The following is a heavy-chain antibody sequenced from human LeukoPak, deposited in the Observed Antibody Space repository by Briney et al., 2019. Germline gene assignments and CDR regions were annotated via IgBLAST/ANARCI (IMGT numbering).Heavy chain of an antibody. V-gene: IGHV4-59*01. CDR1: GGSISSYY. Sequence: SETLSLTCTVSGGSISSYYWSWIRQPPGKGLEWIGYNYYSGSTNYNPSLKSRVTISVDTSKNQFSLKLSSVTAADTAVYYCASLTRLRYFDWLSRKANYYYYMDVWGKGTTVTVSS. D-gene: IGHD3-9*01. J-gene: IGHJ6*03. CDR2: NYYSGST. CDR3: ASLTRLRYFDWLSRKANYYYYMDV.